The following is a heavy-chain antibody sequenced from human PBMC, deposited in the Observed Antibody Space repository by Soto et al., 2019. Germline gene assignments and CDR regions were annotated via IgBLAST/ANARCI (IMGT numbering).Heavy chain of an antibody. J-gene: IGHJ5*02. CDR2: IYYSGST. V-gene: IGHV4-61*01. Sequence: SETLSLTCTVSSGSVSSGTYYWSWIRQPPGKGLEWIGYIYYSGSTNYNPSLKSRVTISVDTSKNQFSLKLNSVTAADTAVCYCATSSRSWDRWFDPWGQGTLVTVSS. D-gene: IGHD2-2*01. CDR1: SGSVSSGTYY. CDR3: ATSSRSWDRWFDP.